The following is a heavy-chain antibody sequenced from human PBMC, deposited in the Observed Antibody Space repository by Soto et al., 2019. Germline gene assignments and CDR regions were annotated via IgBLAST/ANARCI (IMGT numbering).Heavy chain of an antibody. CDR1: GFTFSSYA. Sequence: QVQLVESGGGVVQPGRSRRLSCAASGFTFSSYAMHWVRQAPGKGLEWVAVISYDGSNKYYADSVKGRFTISRDNSKNTLYLQMNSLRAEDTAVYYCARDGCSGGSCSHFDYWGQGTLVTVSS. V-gene: IGHV3-30-3*01. CDR3: ARDGCSGGSCSHFDY. J-gene: IGHJ4*02. CDR2: ISYDGSNK. D-gene: IGHD2-15*01.